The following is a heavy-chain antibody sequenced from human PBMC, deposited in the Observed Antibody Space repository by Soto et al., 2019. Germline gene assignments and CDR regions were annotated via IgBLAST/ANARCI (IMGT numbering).Heavy chain of an antibody. D-gene: IGHD2-15*01. CDR2: ISYDGSNK. V-gene: IGHV3-30-3*01. CDR1: GFTFSSYA. Sequence: QVQLVESGGGVVQPGRSLRLSCAASGFTFSSYAMHWVRQAPGKGLEWVAVISYDGSNKYDADSVKGRFTISRDNSKNTLYLQMNSLRAEDTAVYYCASNIVVVVAATQGDYWGQGTLVTVSS. J-gene: IGHJ4*02. CDR3: ASNIVVVVAATQGDY.